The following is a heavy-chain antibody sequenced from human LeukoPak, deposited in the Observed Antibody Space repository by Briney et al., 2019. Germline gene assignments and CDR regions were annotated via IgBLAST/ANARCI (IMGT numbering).Heavy chain of an antibody. CDR2: IYHSGST. V-gene: IGHV4-38-2*02. J-gene: IGHJ4*02. CDR1: GYSISSGYY. D-gene: IGHD6-6*01. CDR3: ARANVAARKGVDY. Sequence: PSETLSLTCTVSGYSISSGYYWGWIRQPPGKGLEWIGSIYHSGSTYYNPSLKSRVTISVDTSKNQFSLKLSSVTAADTAVYYCARANVAARKGVDYWGQGTLVTVSS.